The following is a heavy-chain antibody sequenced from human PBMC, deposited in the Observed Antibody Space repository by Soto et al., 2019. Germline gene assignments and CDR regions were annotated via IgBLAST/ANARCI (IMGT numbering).Heavy chain of an antibody. CDR1: GGSISSYY. D-gene: IGHD3-3*01. V-gene: IGHV4-59*12. J-gene: IGHJ3*02. CDR2: IYHSGST. Sequence: PSETLSLTCTVSGGSISSYYWSWIRQPPGKGLEWIGYIYHSGSTNYNPSLKSRVTISVDTSKNQFSLKLSSVTAADTAVYYCARDYDFWSGYGDDAFDIWGQGTMVTVSS. CDR3: ARDYDFWSGYGDDAFDI.